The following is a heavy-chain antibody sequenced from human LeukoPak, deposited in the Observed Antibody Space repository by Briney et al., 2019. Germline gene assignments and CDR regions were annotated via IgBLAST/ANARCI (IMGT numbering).Heavy chain of an antibody. J-gene: IGHJ5*02. Sequence: ASVKVSCKASGYTFSSYGNNWVRQAPGQGLEWMGRISVYLGKTEYAQKFLDRVTMTTDTSTSTAYMEMRSLRSDDTAVYYCARDWLPYYRSGAALDPWGQGTLVTVSS. CDR2: ISVYLGKT. D-gene: IGHD3-10*01. V-gene: IGHV1-18*04. CDR1: GYTFSSYG. CDR3: ARDWLPYYRSGAALDP.